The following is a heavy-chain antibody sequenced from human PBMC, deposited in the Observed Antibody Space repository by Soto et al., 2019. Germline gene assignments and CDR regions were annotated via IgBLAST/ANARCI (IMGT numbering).Heavy chain of an antibody. CDR2: ISSTTNYI. V-gene: IGHV3-21*04. Sequence: PSWAASGFTFTRYSMNWVRQSPGKGLEWVSSISSTTNYIYYADSMKGRFTVSRDNAKNSVYLQMDSLRVEDSALYYCARGSTDSYPGSRIFDFWGRGTLVTVSS. CDR3: ARGSTDSYPGSRIFDF. D-gene: IGHD3-10*01. CDR1: GFTFTRYS. J-gene: IGHJ4*02.